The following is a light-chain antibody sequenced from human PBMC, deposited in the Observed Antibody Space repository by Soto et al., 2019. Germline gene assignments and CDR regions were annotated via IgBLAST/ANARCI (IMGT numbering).Light chain of an antibody. V-gene: IGKV3-15*01. Sequence: EIVMTQSPATLSVSPGEGATLSCRASQNIRSKLAWYQQKPGQAPRLLISDASTRATGIPVRFSGSGSGTEFALAISSLQSEDFAVYYCQQYENWPSITFGQGTRLEIK. CDR1: QNIRSK. J-gene: IGKJ5*01. CDR2: DAS. CDR3: QQYENWPSIT.